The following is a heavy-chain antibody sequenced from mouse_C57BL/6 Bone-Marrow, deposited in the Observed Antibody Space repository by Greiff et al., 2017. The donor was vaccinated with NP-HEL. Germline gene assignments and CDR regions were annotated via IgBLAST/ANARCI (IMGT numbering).Heavy chain of an antibody. CDR3: ARHSIYYYAPFAY. CDR1: GFTFSDYY. Sequence: EVKVVESGGGLVQPGGSLKLSCAASGFTFSDYYMYWVRQTPETRLAWVAYISNGGGSPSYPDTVKCRFTISRDNAKNTLYLQMSRLKSEDTAMYYCARHSIYYYAPFAYWGQGTLVTVSA. CDR2: ISNGGGSP. J-gene: IGHJ3*01. V-gene: IGHV5-12*01. D-gene: IGHD1-1*01.